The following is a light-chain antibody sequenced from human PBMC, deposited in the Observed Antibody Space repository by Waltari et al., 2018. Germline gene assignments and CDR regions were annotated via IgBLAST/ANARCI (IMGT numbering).Light chain of an antibody. V-gene: IGKV3-11*01. Sequence: EVVLTQSPATLSLSPGDRATLSCRASQGGIDYLAWYQQRPGQAPRLLIYETSNRAPGIPARFRGSGSGADFTLTISSLQPEDFAVYYCQQYGTSPRTFGPGTKLEIK. CDR2: ETS. J-gene: IGKJ1*01. CDR3: QQYGTSPRT. CDR1: QGGIDY.